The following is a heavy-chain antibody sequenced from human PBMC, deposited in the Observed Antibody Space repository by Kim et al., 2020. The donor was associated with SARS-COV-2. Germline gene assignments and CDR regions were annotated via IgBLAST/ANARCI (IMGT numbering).Heavy chain of an antibody. D-gene: IGHD2-15*01. V-gene: IGHV4-39*01. CDR3: ARHDRPHPGVVAATLLRRAGYYPDFDY. CDR2: IYYSGST. CDR1: GGSISSSSYY. J-gene: IGHJ4*02. Sequence: SETLSLTCTVSGGSISSSSYYWGWIRQPPGKGLEWIGSIYYSGSTYYNPSLKSRVTISVDTSKNQFSLKLSSVTAADTAVYYCARHDRPHPGVVAATLLRRAGYYPDFDYWGQGTLVTVSS.